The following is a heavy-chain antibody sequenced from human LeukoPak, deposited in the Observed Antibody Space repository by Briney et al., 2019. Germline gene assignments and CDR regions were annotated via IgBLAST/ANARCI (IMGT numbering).Heavy chain of an antibody. CDR2: TRNKANSYTT. CDR1: GFTFSDHY. CDR3: ARVRYCSSTTCRGAFDI. Sequence: GGSLRLSCAASGFTFSDHYMDWVRQAPGKGLEWVGRTRNKANSYTTEYAASVKGRFTISRADSENSLYLQMNSLKTEDTAVYYCARVRYCSSTTCRGAFDIWGQGTMVTVSS. J-gene: IGHJ3*02. D-gene: IGHD2-2*01. V-gene: IGHV3-72*01.